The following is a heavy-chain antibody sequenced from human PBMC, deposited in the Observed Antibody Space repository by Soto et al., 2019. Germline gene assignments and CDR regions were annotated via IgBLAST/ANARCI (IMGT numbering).Heavy chain of an antibody. CDR1: GGTFSSYA. J-gene: IGHJ6*02. CDR2: IIPIFGTA. CDR3: ARAADTAMGDYYYGMDV. Sequence: QVQLVQSGAEVQKPGSSVKVSCKASGGTFSSYAISWVRQAPGQGLEWMGGIIPIFGTANYAQKFQGRVTITADESTSTAYMELSSLRSEDTAVYYCARAADTAMGDYYYGMDVWGQGTTVTVSS. V-gene: IGHV1-69*01. D-gene: IGHD5-18*01.